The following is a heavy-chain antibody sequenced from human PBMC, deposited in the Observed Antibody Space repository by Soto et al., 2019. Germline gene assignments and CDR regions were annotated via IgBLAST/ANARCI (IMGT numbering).Heavy chain of an antibody. J-gene: IGHJ5*02. V-gene: IGHV3-30*18. CDR2: ISYDGSNK. D-gene: IGHD6-19*01. CDR1: GFTFSSYG. Sequence: RGALILSCAASGFTFSSYGMHWVLQAPGKGLEWVAVISYDGSNKYYADSVKGRFTISRDNSKNTLYLQMNSLRAEDTAVYYCAKDRNSGWYYGSRFDPWGQGTLVTVSS. CDR3: AKDRNSGWYYGSRFDP.